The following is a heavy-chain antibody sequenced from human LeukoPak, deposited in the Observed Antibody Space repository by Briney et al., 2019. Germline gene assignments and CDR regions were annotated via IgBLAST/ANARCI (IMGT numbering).Heavy chain of an antibody. CDR1: GGSFSGYY. D-gene: IGHD6-13*01. Sequence: SETLSLTCAVSGGSFSGYYWSWIRQPAGKGLEWIGRIYTSGSTNYNPSLKSRVTMSVDTSKNQFSLKLSSVTAADTAVYYCAREGYSSSWYYFDYWGQGTLVTVSS. CDR2: IYTSGST. CDR3: AREGYSSSWYYFDY. J-gene: IGHJ4*02. V-gene: IGHV4-4*07.